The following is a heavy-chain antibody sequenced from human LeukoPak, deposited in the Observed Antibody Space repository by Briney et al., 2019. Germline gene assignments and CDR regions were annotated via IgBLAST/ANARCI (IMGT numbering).Heavy chain of an antibody. Sequence: ASVKVSCKASGYTFTGHYMHWVRQAPGQGPERKGWINPNSGGTNYAQKFQGRVTMTRDTSISTAYMELSGLRSDDTAVYYCARCSAPHWIFDAFDIWGQGTMVTVSS. D-gene: IGHD1-1*01. CDR1: GYTFTGHY. CDR3: ARCSAPHWIFDAFDI. V-gene: IGHV1-2*02. CDR2: INPNSGGT. J-gene: IGHJ3*02.